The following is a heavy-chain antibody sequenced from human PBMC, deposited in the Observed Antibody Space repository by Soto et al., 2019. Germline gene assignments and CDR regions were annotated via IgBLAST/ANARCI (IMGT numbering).Heavy chain of an antibody. Sequence: QVQLVQSGGEVKKPGASVKVSCQASGYTFSDYAISWVRQAPGQGLEWMGWISASTRNTDQAQNFQGRVSTTLDTSTNTAYMELWSLRSDDTAVYYCVRCYCSVGSCYACWHFDLWGRGTLVTVSS. CDR3: VRCYCSVGSCYACWHFDL. CDR1: GYTFSDYA. CDR2: ISASTRNT. D-gene: IGHD2-15*01. V-gene: IGHV1-18*01. J-gene: IGHJ2*01.